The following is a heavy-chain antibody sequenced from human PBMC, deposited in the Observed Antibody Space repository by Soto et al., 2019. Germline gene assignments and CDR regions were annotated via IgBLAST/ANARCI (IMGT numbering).Heavy chain of an antibody. V-gene: IGHV3-66*01. D-gene: IGHD6-19*01. Sequence: GGSLRLSCAASGFTVSSNYMSWVRQAPGKGLEWVSVIYSGGSTYYADSVKGRFTISRDNSKNTLYLQMNSLRAEDTAVYYCARDGGSSGWYMDYWGQGTLVTVSS. CDR2: IYSGGST. CDR1: GFTVSSNY. J-gene: IGHJ4*02. CDR3: ARDGGSSGWYMDY.